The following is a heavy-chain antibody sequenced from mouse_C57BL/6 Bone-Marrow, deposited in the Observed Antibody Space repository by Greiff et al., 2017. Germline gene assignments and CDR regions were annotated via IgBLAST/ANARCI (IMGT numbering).Heavy chain of an antibody. CDR2: IDPSDSYT. V-gene: IGHV1-59*01. D-gene: IGHD1-1*01. CDR1: GYTFTSYW. CDR3: ARRGVIYYYGSSLFAY. J-gene: IGHJ3*01. Sequence: QVQLQPPGAELVRPGTSVKLSCKASGYTFTSYWLHWVQKRPGQGLEWIGVIDPSDSYTNYNQTFKGKATLTVDTSSSTAYMQISSLTSEYSAVYYCARRGVIYYYGSSLFAYWGQGTLVTVSA.